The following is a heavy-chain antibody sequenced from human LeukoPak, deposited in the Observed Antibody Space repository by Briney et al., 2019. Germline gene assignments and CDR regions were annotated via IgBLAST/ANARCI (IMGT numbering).Heavy chain of an antibody. CDR2: ISGSGGST. Sequence: GGSLRLSCAAAGVTFSSDAMGWVRQAPGRGLEWVSAISGSGGSTYYADSVRGRFTISRDNSKNTLYLQMNSLRAADTAVYYCARRYSSGWYFDYWGQGTLVTVSS. D-gene: IGHD6-19*01. J-gene: IGHJ4*02. CDR1: GVTFSSDA. V-gene: IGHV3-23*01. CDR3: ARRYSSGWYFDY.